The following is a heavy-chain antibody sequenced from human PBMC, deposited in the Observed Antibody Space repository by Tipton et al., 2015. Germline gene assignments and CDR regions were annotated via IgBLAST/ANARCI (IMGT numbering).Heavy chain of an antibody. Sequence: TLSLTCTASGGSISHYYWSWIRQPPGKGLEWLGHIYYTGYTLYNPSLKGRVTISVDMSTSQFSLRLNSVTAADTAVFYCARALTTTTRRAFDVWGPGRMVTVSS. D-gene: IGHD3-22*01. CDR1: GGSISHYY. V-gene: IGHV4-59*12. CDR3: ARALTTTTRRAFDV. J-gene: IGHJ3*01. CDR2: IYYTGYT.